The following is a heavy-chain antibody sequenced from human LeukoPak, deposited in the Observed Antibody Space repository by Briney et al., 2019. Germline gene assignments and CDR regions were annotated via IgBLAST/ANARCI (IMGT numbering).Heavy chain of an antibody. V-gene: IGHV1-69*05. J-gene: IGHJ4*02. CDR3: ARVRRDPPFWPSGYYFDY. D-gene: IGHD3-3*01. CDR1: GGTFSSYA. CDR2: IIPIFGTA. Sequence: SVTVSCKASGGTFSSYAISWVRQAPGQGLEWMGGIIPIFGTANYAQKFQGRVTITTDESTSTAYMELSSLRSEDTAVYYCARVRRDPPFWPSGYYFDYWGQGSLVTVSS.